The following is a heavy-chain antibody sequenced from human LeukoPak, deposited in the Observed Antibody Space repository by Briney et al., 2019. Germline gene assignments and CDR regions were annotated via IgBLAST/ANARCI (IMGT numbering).Heavy chain of an antibody. J-gene: IGHJ1*01. CDR2: IYYSGST. Sequence: SETLSLTCTVSGGSISSYYWSWIRQPPGKGLEWIGYIYYSGSTNYNPSLKSRVTISVDTSKNQFSLKLSSATAADTAVYYCARDHLQGYFQYWGQGTLVTVSS. V-gene: IGHV4-59*01. CDR1: GGSISSYY. CDR3: ARDHLQGYFQY.